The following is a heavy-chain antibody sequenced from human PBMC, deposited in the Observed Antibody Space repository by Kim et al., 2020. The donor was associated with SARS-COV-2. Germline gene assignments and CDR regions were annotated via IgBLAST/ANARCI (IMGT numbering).Heavy chain of an antibody. Sequence: GGSLRLSCSASGFTFSSYAMHWVRQAPGKGLEYVSAISSNGGSTYYADSVKGRFTISRDNSKNTLYLQMSSLRAEDTAVYYCVKIAAVAGRRAGDSYYYGMDVWGQGTTVTVSS. CDR1: GFTFSSYA. CDR2: ISSNGGST. D-gene: IGHD6-19*01. CDR3: VKIAAVAGRRAGDSYYYGMDV. J-gene: IGHJ6*02. V-gene: IGHV3-64D*09.